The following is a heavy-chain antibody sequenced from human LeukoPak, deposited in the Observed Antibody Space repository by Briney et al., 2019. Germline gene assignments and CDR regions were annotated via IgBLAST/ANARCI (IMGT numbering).Heavy chain of an antibody. CDR1: GGSISSGGYY. Sequence: SETLSLTCTVSGGSISSGGYYWSWIRQHPGTGLEWIGYIYYSGSTYYNPSLKSRVTISVDTSKNQFSLKLSSVTAADTAVYYCARAPYYYDSSGYYYVDYWGQGTLVTVSS. CDR2: IYYSGST. CDR3: ARAPYYYDSSGYYYVDY. D-gene: IGHD3-22*01. J-gene: IGHJ4*02. V-gene: IGHV4-31*03.